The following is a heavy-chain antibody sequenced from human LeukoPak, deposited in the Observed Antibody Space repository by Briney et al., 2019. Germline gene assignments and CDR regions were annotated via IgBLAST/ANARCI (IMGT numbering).Heavy chain of an antibody. Sequence: PSETLSLTCTVSGGSISSSSYYWGWIRQPPGKGLEWIGSIYYSGSTYYNPSLKSRVTISVDTSKNQLSLKLSSVTAADTAVYYCASRAYYYDSSGYGPFDYWGQGTLVTVSS. D-gene: IGHD3-22*01. CDR1: GGSISSSSYY. V-gene: IGHV4-39*01. CDR2: IYYSGST. J-gene: IGHJ4*02. CDR3: ASRAYYYDSSGYGPFDY.